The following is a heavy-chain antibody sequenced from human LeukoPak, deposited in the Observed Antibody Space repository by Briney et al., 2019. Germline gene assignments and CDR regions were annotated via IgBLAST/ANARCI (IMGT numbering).Heavy chain of an antibody. CDR1: GFTFSSYA. D-gene: IGHD2-2*01. V-gene: IGHV3-23*01. CDR3: ARPASQFYYYHMDV. Sequence: PGGSLRLSCAASGFTFSSYAMSWVRQAPGKGLEWVSGIGGNGGSTYYADSARGRFTISRDNSKNTLYLLMDGLRADDTAVYYCARPASQFYYYHMDVWGQGTTATVSS. J-gene: IGHJ6*02. CDR2: IGGNGGST.